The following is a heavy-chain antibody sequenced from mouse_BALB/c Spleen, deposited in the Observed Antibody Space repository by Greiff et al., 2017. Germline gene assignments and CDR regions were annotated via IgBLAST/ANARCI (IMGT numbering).Heavy chain of an antibody. CDR2: ILPGSGST. J-gene: IGHJ4*01. CDR3: ARPYYEYAMDY. D-gene: IGHD2-4*01. CDR1: GYTFSSYW. Sequence: VKLQQSGAELMKPGASVKISCKATGYTFSSYWIEWVKQRPGHGLEWIGEILPGSGSTNYNEKFKGKATFTADTSSNTAYMQLSSLTSEDSAVYYCARPYYEYAMDYWGQGTSVTVSS. V-gene: IGHV1-9*01.